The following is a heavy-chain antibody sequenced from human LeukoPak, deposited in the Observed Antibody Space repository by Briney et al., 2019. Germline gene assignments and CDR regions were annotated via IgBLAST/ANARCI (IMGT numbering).Heavy chain of an antibody. V-gene: IGHV3-23*01. CDR1: GFTFSSYA. J-gene: IGHJ4*02. Sequence: GGSLRLSCAASGFTFSSYAMSWVRQAPGKGLEWVSAISGSDGSTYYADSVKGRFTTSRDNSKNTLYLQMNSLRAEDTAVYYCAKGGRFEMATTWPFDYWGQGTLVTVSS. CDR2: ISGSDGST. CDR3: AKGGRFEMATTWPFDY. D-gene: IGHD5-24*01.